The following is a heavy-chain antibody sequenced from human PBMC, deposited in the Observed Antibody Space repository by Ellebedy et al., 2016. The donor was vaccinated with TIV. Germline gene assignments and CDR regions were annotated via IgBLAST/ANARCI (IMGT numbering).Heavy chain of an antibody. D-gene: IGHD3-16*01. J-gene: IGHJ4*02. V-gene: IGHV3-66*01. CDR2: IYSGGST. CDR1: GFTVSSNY. CDR3: ARITDY. Sequence: GESLKISCAASGFTVSSNYMSWVRQAPGKGLEWVSVIYSGGSTYYADSVKGRFTISRDNSKNTLYLQMNSLRAEDTAVYYCARITDYWGQGTLVTVSS.